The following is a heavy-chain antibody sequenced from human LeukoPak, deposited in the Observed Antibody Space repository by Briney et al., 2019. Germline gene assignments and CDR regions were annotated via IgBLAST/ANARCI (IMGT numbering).Heavy chain of an antibody. CDR2: INPSGGST. CDR1: GYTFTSYY. J-gene: IGHJ6*02. Sequence: ASVKVSCKASGYTFTSYYMHWMRQAPGQGLEWMGIINPSGGSTSYAQKFQGRVTMTRDTSTSTVYMELSSLRSEDTAVYYCARSIAAAGTRTYYYYYYGVDVWGQGTTVTVSS. D-gene: IGHD6-13*01. V-gene: IGHV1-46*01. CDR3: ARSIAAAGTRTYYYYYYGVDV.